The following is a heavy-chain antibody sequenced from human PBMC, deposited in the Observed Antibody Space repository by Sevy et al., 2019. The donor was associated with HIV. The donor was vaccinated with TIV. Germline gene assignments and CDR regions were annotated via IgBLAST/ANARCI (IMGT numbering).Heavy chain of an antibody. CDR1: GFTFGDYA. D-gene: IGHD2-15*01. CDR2: ISWNSGAL. CDR3: ARAKGYLLVEGGYGGSVIAFDF. J-gene: IGHJ3*01. Sequence: GGSLRLSCAGSGFTFGDYAMHWVRQVPGKGLEWVSGISWNSGALDHADSVRGRFTISRDNAKSSLYLQMNSLRLEDTAWYFCARAKGYLLVEGGYGGSVIAFDFWGQGTMVTVSS. V-gene: IGHV3-9*01.